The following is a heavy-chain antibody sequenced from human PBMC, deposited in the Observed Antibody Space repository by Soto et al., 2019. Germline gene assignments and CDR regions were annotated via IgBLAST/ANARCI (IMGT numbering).Heavy chain of an antibody. Sequence: QVQLQQWGAGLLKPSGTLSLTCAVYGGSFSGYYWSWIRQPPGKGLEWIGEINHSGSTNYNPSLKSRVTISVDTSKNQFSLKLSSVTAADTAVYYCARVVADIVATISYYYYMDVWGKGTTVTVSS. V-gene: IGHV4-34*01. D-gene: IGHD5-12*01. J-gene: IGHJ6*03. CDR2: INHSGST. CDR3: ARVVADIVATISYYYYMDV. CDR1: GGSFSGYY.